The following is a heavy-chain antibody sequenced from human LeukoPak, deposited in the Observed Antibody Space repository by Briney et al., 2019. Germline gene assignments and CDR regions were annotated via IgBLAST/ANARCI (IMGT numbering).Heavy chain of an antibody. Sequence: ASVKVSCKASGYTFTSYDINWVRQATGQGLEWMGWMNPNSGNTGYAQKFQGRVTMTRNTSISTAYMELSSLRSEDTAVYHCARLYYGSGSYLRYYYMDVWGKGTTVTISS. V-gene: IGHV1-8*01. CDR3: ARLYYGSGSYLRYYYMDV. CDR1: GYTFTSYD. D-gene: IGHD3-10*01. CDR2: MNPNSGNT. J-gene: IGHJ6*03.